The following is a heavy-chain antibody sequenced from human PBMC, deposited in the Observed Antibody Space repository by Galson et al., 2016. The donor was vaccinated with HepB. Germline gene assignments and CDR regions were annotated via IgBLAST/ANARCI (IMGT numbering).Heavy chain of an antibody. J-gene: IGHJ4*02. CDR1: GGSFSGHY. CDR2: IDDSGST. D-gene: IGHD5-12*01. Sequence: SETLSLTCTVYGGSFSGHYWSWIRQPPGKGLEWIGEIDDSGSTNYHPSLKSRVTISLNTSKNQFSLQLSSVTAADMAVYYCVRGGGYVEFDYWGQGTLVTVSA. CDR3: VRGGGYVEFDY. V-gene: IGHV4-34*01.